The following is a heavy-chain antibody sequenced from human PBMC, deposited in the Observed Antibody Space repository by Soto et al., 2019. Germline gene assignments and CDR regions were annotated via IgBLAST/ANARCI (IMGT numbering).Heavy chain of an antibody. CDR1: GFSFSNYA. V-gene: IGHV3-9*01. CDR3: VKDVHLNWDTSRSVFND. Sequence: PGGSLRLSCAASGFSFSNYAMSWVRQAPGKGLEWVSGISWNSGGIGYADSVRGRFTISRDNAKNSLHLQMNSLKPEDTALYYCVKDVHLNWDTSRSVFNDWGLGILVTVSS. J-gene: IGHJ4*02. CDR2: ISWNSGGI. D-gene: IGHD1-1*01.